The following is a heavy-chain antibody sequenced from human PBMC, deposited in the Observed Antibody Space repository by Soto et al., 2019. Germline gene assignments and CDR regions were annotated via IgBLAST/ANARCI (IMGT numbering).Heavy chain of an antibody. V-gene: IGHV3-74*01. Sequence: GGSLRLSCEASRFTFSNYWMHWVRQAPGKGLMWVSRINGDGSSTIYADSVRGRFTLSRDNTKNTLYLQMNSLRAEDTAIYYCARANYYDSSGYCHDYWGQGTLVTVSS. J-gene: IGHJ4*02. D-gene: IGHD3-22*01. CDR1: RFTFSNYW. CDR2: INGDGSST. CDR3: ARANYYDSSGYCHDY.